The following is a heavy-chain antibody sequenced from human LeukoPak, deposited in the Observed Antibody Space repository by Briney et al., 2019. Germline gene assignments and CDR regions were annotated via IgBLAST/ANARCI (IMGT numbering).Heavy chain of an antibody. CDR3: ARRVFEDTMVRGVHWFDP. CDR2: IYPGDSDT. CDR1: GYSFTSYW. Sequence: GESLKISCKGSGYSFTSYWIGWLRQMPGKGLEWMGIIYPGDSDTRCSPSFQGQVTISADKSISTAYLQWSSLKASDTAMYYCARRVFEDTMVRGVHWFDPLGQGTMVTVSS. J-gene: IGHJ5*02. D-gene: IGHD3-10*01. V-gene: IGHV5-51*01.